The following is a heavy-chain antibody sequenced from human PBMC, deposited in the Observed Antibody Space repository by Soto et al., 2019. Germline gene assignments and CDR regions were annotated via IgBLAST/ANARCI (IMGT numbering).Heavy chain of an antibody. Sequence: ASVKVSCKASGYTFTGYAMHWVRQAPGQRLEWMGWINAGNGNTKYSQKFQGRVTITRDTSASTAYMELSSLRSEDTAVYYCARPGAVAPVLDYWAQGPLVPVPP. CDR1: GYTFTGYA. V-gene: IGHV1-3*01. CDR2: INAGNGNT. CDR3: ARPGAVAPVLDY. D-gene: IGHD6-19*01. J-gene: IGHJ4*02.